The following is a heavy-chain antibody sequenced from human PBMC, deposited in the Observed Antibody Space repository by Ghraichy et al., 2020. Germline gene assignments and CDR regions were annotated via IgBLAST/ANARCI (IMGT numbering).Heavy chain of an antibody. CDR1: GGSISSYY. Sequence: SETLSLTCTVSGGSISSYYWSWIRQPPGKGLEWIGYIYYSGSTNYNPSLKSRVTISVDTSKNQFSLKLSSVTAADTAVYYCARRSKAMGEGIDYWGQGTLVTVSS. D-gene: IGHD3-16*01. J-gene: IGHJ4*02. CDR2: IYYSGST. V-gene: IGHV4-59*01. CDR3: ARRSKAMGEGIDY.